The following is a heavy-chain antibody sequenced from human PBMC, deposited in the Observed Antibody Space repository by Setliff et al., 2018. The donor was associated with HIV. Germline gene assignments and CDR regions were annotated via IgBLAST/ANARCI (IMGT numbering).Heavy chain of an antibody. J-gene: IGHJ5*02. Sequence: SETLSLTCTVSGESFFSTSFYWSWIRQPPGKGLEWIGSVYYSGGTYYNPSLKSRVTMAVDTSKNQFSLRLTSVTAADTGVYYCARVFPHPHGNSWFDPWGPGTLVTVSS. CDR1: GESFFSTSFY. V-gene: IGHV4-39*07. D-gene: IGHD1-26*01. CDR2: VYYSGGT. CDR3: ARVFPHPHGNSWFDP.